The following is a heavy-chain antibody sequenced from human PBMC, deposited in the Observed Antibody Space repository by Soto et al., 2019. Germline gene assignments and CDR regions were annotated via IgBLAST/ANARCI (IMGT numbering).Heavy chain of an antibody. V-gene: IGHV4-59*01. CDR1: GGSIGGSY. CDR3: ARSVAVPGAHIDY. J-gene: IGHJ4*02. CDR2: VYYTGST. D-gene: IGHD6-19*01. Sequence: ETXSLTCSVSGGSIGGSYWSWIRQSPGKGLEWLGYVYYTGSTNYSPSLRSRVSISVDTSKNEFSLRLSSVTAADTAVYFCARSVAVPGAHIDYWGQGTQVTAPQ.